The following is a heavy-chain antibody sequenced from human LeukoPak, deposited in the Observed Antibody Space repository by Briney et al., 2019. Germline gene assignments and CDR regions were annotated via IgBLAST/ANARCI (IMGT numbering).Heavy chain of an antibody. D-gene: IGHD4-23*01. J-gene: IGHJ4*02. Sequence: PGGSLRLSCAASGFTVSSNYMNWVRQASGKGLEWVSVIYRAGSTYYADSVKGRFTISRHNSKNTLYLQMNSLRPEDTAVYYCARGYYGGNSNFDYWGQGTLVTVSS. CDR2: IYRAGST. CDR3: ARGYYGGNSNFDY. CDR1: GFTVSSNY. V-gene: IGHV3-53*04.